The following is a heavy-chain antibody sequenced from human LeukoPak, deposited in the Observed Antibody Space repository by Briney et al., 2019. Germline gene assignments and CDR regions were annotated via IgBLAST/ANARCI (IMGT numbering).Heavy chain of an antibody. J-gene: IGHJ5*02. CDR2: IYPGDSDT. D-gene: IGHD1-26*01. V-gene: IGHV5-51*01. Sequence: GESLKISCKGSGYSFTSYWIGWVRQMPGKGLEWMGIIYPGDSDTRYSPSFQGQVTISADKSISTAYLQWSSLKASDTAMYYCARIGYSGSYANWFDPWGQGTLVTVSS. CDR3: ARIGYSGSYANWFDP. CDR1: GYSFTSYW.